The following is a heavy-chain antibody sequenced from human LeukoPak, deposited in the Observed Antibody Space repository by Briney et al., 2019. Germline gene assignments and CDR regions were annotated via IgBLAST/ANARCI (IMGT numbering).Heavy chain of an antibody. J-gene: IGHJ4*02. V-gene: IGHV4-31*03. D-gene: IGHD6-13*01. CDR1: GGSISSGGYY. CDR2: IYYSGTT. CDR3: ARGTRGGEYSSSWYPLFDY. Sequence: SQTLSLTCTVSGGSISSGGYYWSWIRQHPGKGLEFIGYIYYSGTTYYSPSLKSRVTISVDTSKNQFSLKLSSVTAADTAVYYCARGTRGGEYSSSWYPLFDYWGQGTLVTVSS.